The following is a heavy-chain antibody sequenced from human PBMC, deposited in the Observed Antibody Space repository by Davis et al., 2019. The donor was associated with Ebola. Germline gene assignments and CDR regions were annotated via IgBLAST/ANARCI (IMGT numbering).Heavy chain of an antibody. CDR2: IYHSGST. CDR1: GGSISSSNW. V-gene: IGHV4-4*02. J-gene: IGHJ4*02. CDR3: ARGDHCISGSCYFEY. Sequence: MPSETLSLTCAVSGGSISSSNWWSWVRQPPGKGLEWIGEIYHSGSTNYNPSLKSRVTISVDKSKNQFSLKLSSVTAADTAVYFCARGDHCISGSCYFEYWGQGRLVTVSS. D-gene: IGHD2-2*01.